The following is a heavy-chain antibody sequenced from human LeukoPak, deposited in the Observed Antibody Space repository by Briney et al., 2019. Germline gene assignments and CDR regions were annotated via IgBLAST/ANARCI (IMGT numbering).Heavy chain of an antibody. J-gene: IGHJ4*02. Sequence: GGSLRLSCAASGFTFSSYSMNWVRQAPGKGLEWVSGIIGSGGTTYYAESVKGRFTISRDNSKNTLDLQMNSLRAEDTAVYYCAKDELLLSFEDWGQGTLVTVSS. D-gene: IGHD3-10*01. CDR3: AKDELLLSFED. V-gene: IGHV3-23*01. CDR1: GFTFSSYS. CDR2: IIGSGGTT.